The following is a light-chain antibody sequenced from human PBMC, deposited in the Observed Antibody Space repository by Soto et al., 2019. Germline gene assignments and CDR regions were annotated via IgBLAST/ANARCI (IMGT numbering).Light chain of an antibody. CDR3: QKYGSSPWT. V-gene: IGKV3-20*01. Sequence: EIVLTQSPGTLSLSPGERAILSCRAIQAVSSTYLAWYQQRLGQDPRLLIFGASSRATGVPDRFSGSGSRTDFTLIITRLEPEDFAFYYCQKYGSSPWTFGQGTKVDIK. CDR2: GAS. J-gene: IGKJ1*01. CDR1: QAVSSTY.